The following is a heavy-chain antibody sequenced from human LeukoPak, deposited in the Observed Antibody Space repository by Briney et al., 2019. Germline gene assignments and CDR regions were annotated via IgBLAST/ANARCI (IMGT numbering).Heavy chain of an antibody. V-gene: IGHV3-33*01. CDR2: IWYDENKK. Sequence: GGSLRLSCAASGFTFSSYGLHCVRQAPGKGLEWVAVIWYDENKKYYGDSVKGRFTISRDNFKSTLYLQMNSLRVEDTAVYYCAREGLTTTPNNALDIWGQGTMVTVSS. J-gene: IGHJ3*02. D-gene: IGHD4-11*01. CDR3: AREGLTTTPNNALDI. CDR1: GFTFSSYG.